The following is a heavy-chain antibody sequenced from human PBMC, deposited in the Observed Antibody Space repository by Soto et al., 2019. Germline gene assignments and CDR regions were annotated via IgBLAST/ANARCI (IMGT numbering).Heavy chain of an antibody. V-gene: IGHV4-39*01. CDR1: GGSISSSSYY. Sequence: QLLESGPGLVKPSETLSLTCTVSGGSISSSSYYWGWIRQPPGKGLEWIGSIYYSGRTYYNPSLKSLVSISVDTSQKQSSLKLGSVTGADAAVYYCAMGVDGDQESSALDIWGQGTMVTVSS. CDR2: IYYSGRT. J-gene: IGHJ3*02. CDR3: AMGVDGDQESSALDI. D-gene: IGHD4-17*01.